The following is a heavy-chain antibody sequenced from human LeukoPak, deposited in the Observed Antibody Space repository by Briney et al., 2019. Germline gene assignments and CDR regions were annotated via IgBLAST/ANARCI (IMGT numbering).Heavy chain of an antibody. D-gene: IGHD6-13*01. CDR1: GFTFNNYA. CDR2: ISRDGTQQ. J-gene: IGHJ3*02. CDR3: ARAVPAPGTPENAFDI. Sequence: GGSLRLSCAASGFTFNNYAMHWVRQAPGEGLEWVAVISRDGTQQYYADSVKGRLTISRDNSQSTLYLHMNSLSTEDTALYYCARAVPAPGTPENAFDIWGQGTLVTVSS. V-gene: IGHV3-30*04.